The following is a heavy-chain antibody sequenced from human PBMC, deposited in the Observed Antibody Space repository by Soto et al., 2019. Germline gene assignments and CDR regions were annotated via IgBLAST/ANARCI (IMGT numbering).Heavy chain of an antibody. J-gene: IGHJ3*01. CDR3: ARGGYSSSPESSAFAL. Sequence: QVQLVESGGGVVQPGRSLRLSCAASGFTFSSYGMHWVRQAPGKGLEWVAVIWYDGSNKYYADSVKGRFTISRDNSKNTLCLHMSGLRAEDTAVYYCARGGYSSSPESSAFALWGQGTMVTVSS. V-gene: IGHV3-33*01. CDR1: GFTFSSYG. D-gene: IGHD6-6*01. CDR2: IWYDGSNK.